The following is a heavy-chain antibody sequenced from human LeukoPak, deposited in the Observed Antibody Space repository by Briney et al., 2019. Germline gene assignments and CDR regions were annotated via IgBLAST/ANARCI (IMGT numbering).Heavy chain of an antibody. CDR3: AREAYDSSGYYYGGGFDY. CDR1: GFTFSTYW. V-gene: IGHV3-74*01. J-gene: IGHJ4*02. CDR2: IKSDGRST. Sequence: RGSLRLSCAASGFTFSTYWIHWVRQAPGKGLVWVSRIKSDGRSTSYADSVKGRFTISRDNAKNTLYLQMNSLRAEDTAVYYCAREAYDSSGYYYGGGFDYWGQGALVTVSS. D-gene: IGHD3-22*01.